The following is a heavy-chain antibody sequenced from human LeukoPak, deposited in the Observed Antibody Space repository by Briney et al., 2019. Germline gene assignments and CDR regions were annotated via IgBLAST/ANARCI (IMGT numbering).Heavy chain of an antibody. CDR3: ARDRHFDL. CDR1: GYTLTELS. CDR2: FDPEDGET. V-gene: IGHV1-24*01. J-gene: IGHJ2*01. Sequence: APVKVSCKVSGYTLTELSMHWVRQAPGKGLEWMGGFDPEDGETIYAQKFQGRVTMTRDTSISTAYMELSRLRSDDTAVYYCARDRHFDLWGRGTLVTVSS.